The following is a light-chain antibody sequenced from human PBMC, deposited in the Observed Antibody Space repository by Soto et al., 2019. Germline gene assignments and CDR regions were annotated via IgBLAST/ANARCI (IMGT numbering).Light chain of an antibody. V-gene: IGLV2-14*01. CDR1: SSDVGGYNY. CDR3: SSYTSSSFVV. CDR2: EVS. J-gene: IGLJ2*01. Sequence: QSVLTQPVSVSGSPGQSITISCTGTSSDVGGYNYVSWYQQHPGKAPKLMIYEVSNRPSGVSNRFSGSKSGNTASLTISGLQAEDDADYYCSSYTSSSFVVFGGGTKLTVL.